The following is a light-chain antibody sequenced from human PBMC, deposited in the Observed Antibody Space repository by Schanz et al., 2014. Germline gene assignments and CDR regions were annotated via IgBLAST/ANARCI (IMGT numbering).Light chain of an antibody. CDR2: EVS. CDR1: SSDVGGFNS. CDR3: NSYAGSNNLYV. J-gene: IGLJ1*01. Sequence: QSALTQPPSASGSPGQSVTISCTGASSDVGGFNSVAWYQQHPGKAPKLMIHEVSKRPSGVPDRFSGSKSGNTASLTVSGLQAEDEADYYCNSYAGSNNLYVYGSGTKLTVL. V-gene: IGLV2-8*01.